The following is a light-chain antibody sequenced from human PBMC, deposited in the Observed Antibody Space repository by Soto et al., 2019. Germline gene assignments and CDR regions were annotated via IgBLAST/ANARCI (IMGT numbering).Light chain of an antibody. CDR3: QQYSNWPLLS. CDR2: GAS. V-gene: IGKV3-15*01. Sequence: IVMTQSPATLSVSLGERATLSCRASQDINSNLAWYQQKPGQTPRVLIYGASTRAIGIPARFSGSGFGTEFTLTISSLQSEDFVVYYCQQYSNWPLLSFGGGTKVEIK. CDR1: QDINSN. J-gene: IGKJ4*01.